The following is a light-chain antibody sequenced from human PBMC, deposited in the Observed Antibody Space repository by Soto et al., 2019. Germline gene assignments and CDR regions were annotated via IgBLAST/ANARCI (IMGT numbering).Light chain of an antibody. CDR1: QSISTS. CDR2: GAS. CDR3: QQYNNWPPRT. V-gene: IGKV3-15*01. J-gene: IGKJ2*01. Sequence: EIVMTQSPASLSVSPGETASLSCRASQSISTSLAWYQQKPGQAPSLLIYGASTRATGIPARFRGSGSGTECTLTISSLQAEDSAIYYCQQYNNWPPRTFGQGTKLEIK.